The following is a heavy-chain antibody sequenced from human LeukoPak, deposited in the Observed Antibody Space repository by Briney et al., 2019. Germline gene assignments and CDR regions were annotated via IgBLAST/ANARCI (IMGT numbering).Heavy chain of an antibody. Sequence: PSETLSLTCTVSGDSISGYYWSWIRQPPGKGLEWIGYIYYSGSTNYSPSLKSRVTISVDTSKNQFSLKLSSVTAADTAVYYCARSERIIMILGGAFDIWGQGTVVTVS. D-gene: IGHD3-22*01. CDR3: ARSERIIMILGGAFDI. CDR2: IYYSGST. J-gene: IGHJ3*02. V-gene: IGHV4-59*08. CDR1: GDSISGYY.